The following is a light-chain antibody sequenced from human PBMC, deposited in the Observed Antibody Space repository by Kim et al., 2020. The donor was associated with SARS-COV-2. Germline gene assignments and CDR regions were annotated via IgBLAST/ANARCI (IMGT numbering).Light chain of an antibody. CDR2: DVD. CDR1: NADIGAFDY. CDR3: ASHTTDNTWV. J-gene: IGLJ3*02. V-gene: IGLV2-14*03. Sequence: QSVLTQPASVSGSPGRSITISCTGTNADIGAFDYVSWHQQLPDKVPKLIIYDVDKRPSGISVRFSGSKSGNTASLTVSGLQPEDEADYYCASHTTDNTWVFGGGTKVTVL.